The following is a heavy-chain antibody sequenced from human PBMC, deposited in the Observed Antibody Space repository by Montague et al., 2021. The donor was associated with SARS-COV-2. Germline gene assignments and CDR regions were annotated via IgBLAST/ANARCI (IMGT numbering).Heavy chain of an antibody. D-gene: IGHD3-10*01. J-gene: IGHJ2*01. Sequence: SETLSLTCTVSGGSTGNWTYYWGWVRQPPGKGLEWIASLDYTGGAXYXXSLMSRVTKSFGTSKNQISLNLASVTAADTAVYYCAREFEGYFDLWGRGTLVMVSS. CDR3: AREFEGYFDL. CDR1: GGSTGNWTYY. V-gene: IGHV4-39*07. CDR2: LDYTGGA.